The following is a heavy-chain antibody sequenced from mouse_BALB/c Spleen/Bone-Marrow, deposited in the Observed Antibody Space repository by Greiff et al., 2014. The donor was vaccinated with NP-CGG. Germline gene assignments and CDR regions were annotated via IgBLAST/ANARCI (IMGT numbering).Heavy chain of an antibody. CDR1: GFTFSSYD. Sequence: VQLQQSGGDLVRPGGSLKLSCAASGFTFSSYDMSWVRQTPDKRLEWVATIGSGGSYTYYPDSVKGRFTISRDNAKNTLYLQMSSLKSEDTAMYYCSRLSYGYDGAWFAYWGQGTLVTVSA. CDR2: IGSGGSYT. J-gene: IGHJ3*01. V-gene: IGHV5-6*01. CDR3: SRLSYGYDGAWFAY. D-gene: IGHD2-2*01.